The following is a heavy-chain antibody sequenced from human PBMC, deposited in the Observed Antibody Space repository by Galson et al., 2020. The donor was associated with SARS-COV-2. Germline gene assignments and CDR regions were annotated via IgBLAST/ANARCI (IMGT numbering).Heavy chain of an antibody. D-gene: IGHD2-15*01. CDR3: ATGSGYCSDDDCFYYGLGV. J-gene: IGHJ6*02. Sequence: SQTLSLTCAVSNGSSNDYYWTWIRQSPGRGLEWIGEIIHSGSTNYSPSLRSRVTISVDASKTQFSLKLSSVTAADTAVYYCATGSGYCSDDDCFYYGLGVWGQGTTVTVSS. V-gene: IGHV4-34*01. CDR2: IIHSGST. CDR1: NGSSNDYY.